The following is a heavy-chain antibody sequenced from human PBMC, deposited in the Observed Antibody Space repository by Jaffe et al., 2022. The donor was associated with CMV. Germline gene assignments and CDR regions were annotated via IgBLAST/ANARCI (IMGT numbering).Heavy chain of an antibody. Sequence: QVQLQQWGAGLLKPSETLSLTCAVYGGSFSGYYWSWIRQPPGKGLEWIGEINHSGSTNYNPSLKSRVTISVDTSKNQFSLKLSSVTAADTAVYYCARRGRRDFWSGYVWGQGTLVTVSS. J-gene: IGHJ4*02. CDR2: INHSGST. V-gene: IGHV4-34*01. CDR1: GGSFSGYY. CDR3: ARRGRRDFWSGYV. D-gene: IGHD3-3*01.